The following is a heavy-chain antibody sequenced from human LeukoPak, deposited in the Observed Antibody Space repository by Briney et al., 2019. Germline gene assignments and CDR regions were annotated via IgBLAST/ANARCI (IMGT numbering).Heavy chain of an antibody. V-gene: IGHV3-30-3*01. CDR1: GFTFSSYA. J-gene: IGHJ4*02. D-gene: IGHD6-13*01. CDR2: ISYDGSNK. Sequence: GGSLRLSCAASGFTFSSYAMHWVRQAPGKGLEWVAVISYDGSNKYYADSVKGRFTISRDNAKNSLYLQMNSLRAEDTAVYYCARGEAAAGPPHDYWGQGILVTVSS. CDR3: ARGEAAAGPPHDY.